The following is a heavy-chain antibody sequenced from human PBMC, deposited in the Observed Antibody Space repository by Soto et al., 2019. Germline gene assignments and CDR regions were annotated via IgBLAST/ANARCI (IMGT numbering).Heavy chain of an antibody. J-gene: IGHJ6*02. D-gene: IGHD3-10*01. CDR1: GGSISSGGYS. V-gene: IGHV4-30-2*01. CDR2: IYHSGST. Sequence: LSLTCAVSGGSISSGGYSWSWIRQPPGKGLEWIGYIYHSGSTYYNPSLKSRVTISVDRSKNQFSLKLSSVTAADTAVYYCARGGYYGSGSPFPSPNRPNYYYYGMDVWGQGTTVTVSS. CDR3: ARGGYYGSGSPFPSPNRPNYYYYGMDV.